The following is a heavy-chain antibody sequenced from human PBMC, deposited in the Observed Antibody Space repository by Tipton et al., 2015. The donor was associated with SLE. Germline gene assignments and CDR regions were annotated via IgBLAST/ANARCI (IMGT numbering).Heavy chain of an antibody. CDR3: ARDEGMYYDSSGYYDY. CDR2: IRYDGSNK. CDR1: GFTFSSYG. J-gene: IGHJ4*02. V-gene: IGHV3-30*02. D-gene: IGHD3-22*01. Sequence: SLRLSCAASGFTFSSYGMHWVRQAPGKGLEWVAFIRYDGSNKYYADSVKGRFTISRDNVKNSLYLQMNSLRAEDTAVYYCARDEGMYYDSSGYYDYWGQGTLVTVSS.